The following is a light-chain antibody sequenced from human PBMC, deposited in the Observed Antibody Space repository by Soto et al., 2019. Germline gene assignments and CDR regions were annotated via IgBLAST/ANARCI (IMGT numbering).Light chain of an antibody. CDR1: TSNIENSF. V-gene: IGLV1-51*01. J-gene: IGLJ3*02. CDR3: ATWDNSLSVWV. CDR2: END. Sequence: QSVLTQPPSVSAAPGQTVTISCSGSTSNIENSFVSWYQQLPGAAPKLLIYENDKRPSGIPDRFSGSKSGTSATLDFTGLQTGDEADYYCATWDNSLSVWVFGGGTKLTVL.